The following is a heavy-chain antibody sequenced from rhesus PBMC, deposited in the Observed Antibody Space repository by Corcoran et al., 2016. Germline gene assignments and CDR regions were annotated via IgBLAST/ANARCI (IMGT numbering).Heavy chain of an antibody. CDR3: ARRLWGFDY. CDR1: GDSVSSGYG. V-gene: IGHV4-127*01. Sequence: QVQLQESGPGLLKPSETLSLTCAVSGDSVSSGYGWTWIRQPPGKGLEWIGYIGGDRSVTKYTPSLKSRVTISKDTSKNQFSLQMNCMTAADTAVYYCARRLWGFDYWGQGLLVTVSS. CDR2: IGGDRSVT. D-gene: IGHD7-45*01. J-gene: IGHJ4*01.